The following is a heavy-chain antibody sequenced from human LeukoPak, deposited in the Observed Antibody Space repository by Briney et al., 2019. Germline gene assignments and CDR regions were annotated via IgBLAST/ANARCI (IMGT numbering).Heavy chain of an antibody. Sequence: PGGSLRLSCAASGFTFSSYSMNWVRQAPGKGLEWVANIKQDGSEKYYVDSVKGRFTISRDNAKNSLYLQMNSLRAEDTAVYYCARERVEWGYSYDYWGQGTLVTVSS. J-gene: IGHJ4*02. V-gene: IGHV3-7*01. D-gene: IGHD5-18*01. CDR1: GFTFSSYS. CDR2: IKQDGSEK. CDR3: ARERVEWGYSYDY.